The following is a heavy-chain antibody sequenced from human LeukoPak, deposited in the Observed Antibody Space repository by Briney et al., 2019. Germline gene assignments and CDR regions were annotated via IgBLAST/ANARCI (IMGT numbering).Heavy chain of an antibody. Sequence: PGGSLRLSCAASGFTFSSYWMHWVRQAPGKGLVWISRINSDGSSTSYADSVKGRFTISRDNAKNTLYLQMNSLRAEDTAVYYCARDWSVAVAGDNWFDPWGQGTLVTVSS. V-gene: IGHV3-74*01. J-gene: IGHJ5*02. CDR3: ARDWSVAVAGDNWFDP. CDR2: INSDGSST. CDR1: GFTFSSYW. D-gene: IGHD6-19*01.